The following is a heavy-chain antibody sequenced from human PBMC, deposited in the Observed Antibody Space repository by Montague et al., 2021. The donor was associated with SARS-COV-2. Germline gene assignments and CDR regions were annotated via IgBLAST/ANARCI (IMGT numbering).Heavy chain of an antibody. J-gene: IGHJ4*02. Sequence: PALVKPTQTLTLTCTFSGFSLSTSGTCVSWIRQPPGKALEWLALIDWDDDKYYSTSLKTRLTISKDTSKNQVVLTMTNMDPVDTATYYCARMFYDILTGYRNFDYWGQGTLVTVSS. CDR1: GFSLSTSGTC. CDR2: IDWDDDK. D-gene: IGHD3-9*01. CDR3: ARMFYDILTGYRNFDY. V-gene: IGHV2-70*01.